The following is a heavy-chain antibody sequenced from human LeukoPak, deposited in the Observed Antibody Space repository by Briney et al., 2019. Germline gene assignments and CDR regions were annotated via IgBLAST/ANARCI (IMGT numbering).Heavy chain of an antibody. CDR2: IGSGDGPR. D-gene: IGHD6-6*01. CDR1: GFTFFNYA. CDR3: ARVGGYSSSSENDY. J-gene: IGHJ4*02. Sequence: GGSLRLSCAASGFTFFNYAMNWVRQVPGKGLEWVSAIGSGDGPRHYADSVKGRFTISRDNSKNSLYLQMNSLRAEDTALYYCARVGGYSSSSENDYWGQGTLVTVSS. V-gene: IGHV3-23*01.